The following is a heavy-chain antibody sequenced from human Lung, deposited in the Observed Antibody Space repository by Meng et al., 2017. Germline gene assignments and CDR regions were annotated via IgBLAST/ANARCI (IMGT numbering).Heavy chain of an antibody. CDR3: ARGPTTMAHDFDY. J-gene: IGHJ4*02. CDR2: INHSGST. Sequence: QLQLQQWAAELLKPSATSSLTCVVSGGSFSDYYWSWIRQPPGKGLEWIGEINHSGSTNYNPSLESRATISVDTSQNNLSLKLSSVTAADSAVYYCARGPTTMAHDFDYWGQGTLVTVSS. V-gene: IGHV4-34*01. D-gene: IGHD4-11*01. CDR1: GGSFSDYY.